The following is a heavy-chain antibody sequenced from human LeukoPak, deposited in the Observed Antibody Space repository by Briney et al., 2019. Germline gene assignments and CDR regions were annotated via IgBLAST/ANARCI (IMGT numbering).Heavy chain of an antibody. CDR3: AREDGSGSYYPIYYYYGMDV. Sequence: GGSLRLSCAASGFTFSSYWMSWVRQAPGKGLEWVANIKQDGSEKYYVDSVKGRFTISRDNAKNSLCLQMNSLRAEDTAVYYCAREDGSGSYYPIYYYYGMDVWGQGTTVTVSS. V-gene: IGHV3-7*01. J-gene: IGHJ6*02. CDR1: GFTFSSYW. CDR2: IKQDGSEK. D-gene: IGHD3-10*01.